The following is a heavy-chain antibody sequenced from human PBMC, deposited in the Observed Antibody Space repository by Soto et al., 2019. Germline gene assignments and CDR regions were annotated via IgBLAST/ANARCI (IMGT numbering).Heavy chain of an antibody. J-gene: IGHJ4*02. D-gene: IGHD3-10*01. CDR1: GGSISSSSYY. CDR3: ARQYLWFGKDRDY. Sequence: SETLSLTCTVSGGSISSSSYYWGWIRQPPGKGLEWIGSIYYSGSTYYNPSLKSRVTISVDTSKNQFSLKLSSVTAADTAVYYCARQYLWFGKDRDYWGQGTLVTVSS. V-gene: IGHV4-39*01. CDR2: IYYSGST.